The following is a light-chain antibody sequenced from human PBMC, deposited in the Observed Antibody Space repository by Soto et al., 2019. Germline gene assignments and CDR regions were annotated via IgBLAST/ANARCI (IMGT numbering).Light chain of an antibody. CDR3: QQRNEWPLT. V-gene: IGKV3-11*01. J-gene: IGKJ4*01. Sequence: EIVLTQSPATLSLSPGERATLSCRASQSIRSYLSWYQQKPGQAPRLLIYDASNRATGIPARFRGSGSGTDFTLTISSLEPEDFAVYYCQQRNEWPLTFGGGTKVGIK. CDR2: DAS. CDR1: QSIRSY.